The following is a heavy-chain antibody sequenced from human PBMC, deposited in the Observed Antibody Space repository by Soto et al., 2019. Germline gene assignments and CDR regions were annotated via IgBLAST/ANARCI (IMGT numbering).Heavy chain of an antibody. V-gene: IGHV1-18*01. D-gene: IGHD3-3*01. CDR1: GYTFTSYG. CDR3: ARVSIFGVVFVSWFDP. Sequence: ASVKVSCKASGYTFTSYGISWVRQAPGQGLEWMGWISAYNGNTNYAQKLQGRVTMTTDTSTSTAYMELRSLRSDDTALYYCARVSIFGVVFVSWFDPWGQGTLVTVSS. CDR2: ISAYNGNT. J-gene: IGHJ5*02.